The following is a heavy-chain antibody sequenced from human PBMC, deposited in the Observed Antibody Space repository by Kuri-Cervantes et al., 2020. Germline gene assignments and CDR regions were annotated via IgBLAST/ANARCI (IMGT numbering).Heavy chain of an antibody. V-gene: IGHV3-30*03. Sequence: GESLKISCAASGFTFSNFGMHWVRQAPGKGLEWVAVMSNDGRNKYYADSVKGRFTISRDNSKNTVYLQMNSLRAEDTAMYYCARKMATRSYYYYNGLDVWGQGTTVTVSS. CDR2: MSNDGRNK. CDR3: ARKMATRSYYYYNGLDV. D-gene: IGHD5-24*01. CDR1: GFTFSNFG. J-gene: IGHJ6*02.